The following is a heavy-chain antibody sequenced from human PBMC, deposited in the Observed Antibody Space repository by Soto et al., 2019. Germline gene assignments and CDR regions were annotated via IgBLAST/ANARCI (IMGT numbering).Heavy chain of an antibody. V-gene: IGHV3-11*06. CDR3: ARDRYGYNYGYYHPPEY. CDR2: ISSSSGYT. J-gene: IGHJ4*02. D-gene: IGHD5-18*01. CDR1: GFTFSDYY. Sequence: SLRLSCAASGFTFSDYYMSWIRQAPVEGLDLVSFISSSSGYTTYADSVMGRFTISRDNAKNSLYLQMNSLRAEDTAVYYCARDRYGYNYGYYHPPEYWGQGTLVIVS.